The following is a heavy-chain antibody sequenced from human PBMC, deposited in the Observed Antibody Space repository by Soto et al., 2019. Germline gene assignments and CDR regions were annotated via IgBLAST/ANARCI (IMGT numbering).Heavy chain of an antibody. CDR1: GFSLGDYA. V-gene: IGHV3-49*04. J-gene: IGHJ4*02. CDR3: TREHWRSYGLDY. Sequence: GGSPSLSCTAYGFSLGDYAMRLVRQTQGKGLEWVGCIRSKAYGGTTEYAASVKGRFTISRDDYKSMAYLQMNSLKSEETAFYYWTREHWRSYGLDYWGQGTLVTVSS. D-gene: IGHD5-18*01. CDR2: IRSKAYGGTT.